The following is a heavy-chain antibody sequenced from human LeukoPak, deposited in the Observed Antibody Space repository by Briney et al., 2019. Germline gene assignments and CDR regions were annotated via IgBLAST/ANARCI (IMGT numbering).Heavy chain of an antibody. CDR1: GGSISSYY. J-gene: IGHJ5*02. CDR2: IYYSGST. V-gene: IGHV4-59*08. D-gene: IGHD6-6*01. CDR3: ARRRIIGSSRWFDP. Sequence: SETLSLTCTVSGGSISSYYWSWIRQTPGKGLEWIGYIYYSGSTNYNPSLKSRVTISVDTSKNQFSLKLSSVTAADTAVYYCARRRIIGSSRWFDPWGQGTLVTVSS.